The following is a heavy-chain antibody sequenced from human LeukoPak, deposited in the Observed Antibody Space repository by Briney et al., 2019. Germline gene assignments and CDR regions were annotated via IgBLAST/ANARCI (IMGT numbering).Heavy chain of an antibody. CDR2: INPNSGGT. CDR3: ASVPTYCSSTSCYGSWFDP. D-gene: IGHD2-2*01. J-gene: IGHJ5*02. Sequence: ASVKVSCKASGYTFTGYYMHWVRQAPGQGLEWMGWINPNSGGTNYAQKFQGRVTITADKSTSTAYMELSSLRSEDTAVYYCASVPTYCSSTSCYGSWFDPWGQGTLVTVSS. V-gene: IGHV1-2*02. CDR1: GYTFTGYY.